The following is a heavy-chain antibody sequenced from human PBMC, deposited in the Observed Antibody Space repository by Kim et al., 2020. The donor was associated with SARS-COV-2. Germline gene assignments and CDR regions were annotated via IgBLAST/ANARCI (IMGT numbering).Heavy chain of an antibody. CDR3: VRDLTYNYAY. J-gene: IGHJ4*02. V-gene: IGHV3-23*01. CDR2: ISNRESGDYP. Sequence: VGSLRLSCAASGFPFSSYAMSWVRQAPGKGLEWVSTISNRESGDYPHYANSVKGRFTISRDNSKSTLYLQMNSLRAEDTAVYYCVRDLTYNYAYWGQGTLVTVSS. D-gene: IGHD5-18*01. CDR1: GFPFSSYA.